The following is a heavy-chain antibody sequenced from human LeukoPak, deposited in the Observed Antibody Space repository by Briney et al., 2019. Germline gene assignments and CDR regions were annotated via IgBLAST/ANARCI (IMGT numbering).Heavy chain of an antibody. Sequence: GGSLRLSCAASGFTFSNYWMHWVRQAPGKGLVWVSHINNDGSSTTYADSVKGRFTISRDNSKNTLYLQMNSLRAEDTAVYYCARDRDKFWFGAWGQGTLVTVSS. CDR2: INNDGSST. V-gene: IGHV3-74*03. CDR1: GFTFSNYW. CDR3: ARDRDKFWFGA. D-gene: IGHD5-24*01. J-gene: IGHJ5*02.